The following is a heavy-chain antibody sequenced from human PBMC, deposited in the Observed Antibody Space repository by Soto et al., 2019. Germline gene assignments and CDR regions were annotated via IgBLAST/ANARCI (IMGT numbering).Heavy chain of an antibody. V-gene: IGHV3-30*13. CDR3: ASYEEHGSNCDLAY. CDR2: IFPNGRDK. CDR1: GFNFNTYV. J-gene: IGHJ4*02. D-gene: IGHD1-26*01. Sequence: QVQLVQSGGGVVQPGRSLRLSCAASGFNFNTYVMHWVRQAPGKGLEWVAMIFPNGRDKEYADSVKGRFTISRVNSNNRRYLQTARLSPEDAAVSDCASYEEHGSNCDLAYWGQGALVTVSS.